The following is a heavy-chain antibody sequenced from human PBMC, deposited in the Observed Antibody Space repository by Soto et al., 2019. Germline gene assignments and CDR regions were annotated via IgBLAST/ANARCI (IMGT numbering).Heavy chain of an antibody. D-gene: IGHD6-13*01. CDR2: IYGAAGT. CDR1: GFTVSSNY. CDR3: ARDGPSRSRYYFDY. J-gene: IGHJ4*02. Sequence: EVQLVESGGGLVQPGGSLRLSCAASGFTVSSNYMNWVRQAPGKGLEWVSVIYGAAGTYYADSVKGRFTISRDNSKNTLYHQMNSRRAEDKAVYYCARDGPSRSRYYFDYWGQGTLVTVSS. V-gene: IGHV3-66*01.